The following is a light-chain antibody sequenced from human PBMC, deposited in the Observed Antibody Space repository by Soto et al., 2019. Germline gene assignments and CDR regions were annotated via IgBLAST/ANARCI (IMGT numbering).Light chain of an antibody. CDR3: FSFKPTSTQV. CDR2: EVN. CDR1: SSDIGAYDY. V-gene: IGLV2-14*01. J-gene: IGLJ1*01. Sequence: QSALTQPASLSGSPGQSITISCTGTSSDIGAYDYVSWFQQPPGKAPKLMISEVNNRPSGVSNRFSGSKSGNTAYLTISGLQVEDEAEYFCFSFKPTSTQVFGTGAKVAVL.